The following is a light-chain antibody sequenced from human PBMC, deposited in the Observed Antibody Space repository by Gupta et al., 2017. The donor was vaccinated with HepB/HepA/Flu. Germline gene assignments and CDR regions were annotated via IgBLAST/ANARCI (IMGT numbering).Light chain of an antibody. Sequence: QSALTQPTSESGSLEPSITISCTVTSSDIGAYNHVSWYHQHAGKALNLMIYDVINRPSGVSNRFSGSKSGNPASLTISGRQDEDEDDYYGCTLTTKNTLVFGGGTKVTVL. CDR2: DVI. CDR3: CTLTTKNTLV. V-gene: IGLV2-14*03. CDR1: SSDIGAYNH. J-gene: IGLJ2*01.